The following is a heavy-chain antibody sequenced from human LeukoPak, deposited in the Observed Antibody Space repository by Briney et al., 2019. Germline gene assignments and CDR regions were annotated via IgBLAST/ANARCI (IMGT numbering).Heavy chain of an antibody. V-gene: IGHV3-48*01. J-gene: IGHJ4*02. CDR3: VRWDCSGGNCNSGSRLFEH. CDR2: ISGRSTSSDGGAM. Sequence: GGSLRLSCTASGFTFSTYSMNWVRQAPGRGLEWVSYISGRSTSSDGGAMQYADSVKGRFTISRDNDKNSLYLQMNSLRAEDTAVYYCVRWDCSGGNCNSGSRLFEHWGQGTLVTVSS. CDR1: GFTFSTYS. D-gene: IGHD2-15*01.